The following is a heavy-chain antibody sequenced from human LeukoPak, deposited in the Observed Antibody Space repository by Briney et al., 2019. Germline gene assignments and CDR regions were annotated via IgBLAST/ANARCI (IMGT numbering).Heavy chain of an antibody. CDR2: ISYDGRNK. CDR3: VREGATYFEILTGYYHLDC. V-gene: IGHV3-30*01. Sequence: GGSLRLSCAASGFTFSSYALHWFRQAPGKGPEWVAVISYDGRNKYYGESMKGRFTISRDNSKNTLSLQMDSLRGEDTAVYYCVREGATYFEILTGYYHLDCWGQGTLVTDSS. D-gene: IGHD3-9*01. CDR1: GFTFSSYA. J-gene: IGHJ4*02.